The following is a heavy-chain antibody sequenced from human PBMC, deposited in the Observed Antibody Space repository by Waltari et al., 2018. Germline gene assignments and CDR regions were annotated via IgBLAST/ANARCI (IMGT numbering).Heavy chain of an antibody. V-gene: IGHV1-3*01. D-gene: IGHD6-19*01. CDR2: INAGNGNT. J-gene: IGHJ4*02. Sequence: QVQLVQSGAEVKKPGASVKVSCKASGYTFTSYAMHWVRQAPGQRLEWMGWINAGNGNTKYSQKFQGRVTITRDTSASTAYMELSSLRSEDTAVYYCARDLFGYSSGWYTPGDYWGQGTLVTVSS. CDR3: ARDLFGYSSGWYTPGDY. CDR1: GYTFTSYA.